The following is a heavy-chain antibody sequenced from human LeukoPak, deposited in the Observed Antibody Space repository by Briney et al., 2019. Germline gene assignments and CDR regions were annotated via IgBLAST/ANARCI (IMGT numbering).Heavy chain of an antibody. Sequence: GGSLRLSCAASGFYSMNWVRQAPGKGLEWVSAISGSGGTAYYADSVKGRFTISRDNSKNTLYLQMNSLRAEDTAVYYCAKKGYYDGSGYYMYYFDHWGQGTLVTVSS. V-gene: IGHV3-23*01. CDR1: GFYS. J-gene: IGHJ4*02. CDR2: ISGSGGTA. D-gene: IGHD3-22*01. CDR3: AKKGYYDGSGYYMYYFDH.